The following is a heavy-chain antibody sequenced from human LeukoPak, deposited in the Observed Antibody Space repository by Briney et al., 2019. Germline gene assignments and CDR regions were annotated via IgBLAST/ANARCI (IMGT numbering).Heavy chain of an antibody. CDR1: GFTFSSYA. CDR2: ISSNGGST. D-gene: IGHD4-17*01. V-gene: IGHV3-64*04. Sequence: GGSLRLSCAASGFTFSSYAMHWVRQAPGKGLEYVSAISSNGGSTYYANSVKGRFTISRDNAENSLYLQMNSLRAEDTAVYYCAREGNYGDFDYWGQGTLVTVSS. J-gene: IGHJ4*02. CDR3: AREGNYGDFDY.